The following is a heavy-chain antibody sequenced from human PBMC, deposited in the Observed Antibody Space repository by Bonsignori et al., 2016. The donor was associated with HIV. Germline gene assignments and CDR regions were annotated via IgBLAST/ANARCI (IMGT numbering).Heavy chain of an antibody. CDR1: GYTFTSYD. Sequence: ASVKVSCKASGYTFTSYDINWVRQATGQGLEWMGWMNPNSGNTGYAQKFQGRVTMTRNTSISTAYMELSSLRSEDTAVYYCARGRLGYCSGGSCYPQMYWFDPWGQGTLVTVSS. CDR2: MNPNSGNT. D-gene: IGHD2-15*01. J-gene: IGHJ5*02. CDR3: ARGRLGYCSGGSCYPQMYWFDP. V-gene: IGHV1-8*01.